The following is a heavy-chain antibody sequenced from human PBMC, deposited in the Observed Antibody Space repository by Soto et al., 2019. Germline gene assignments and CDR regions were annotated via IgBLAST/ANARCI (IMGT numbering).Heavy chain of an antibody. CDR3: AREMATMSGAFDI. J-gene: IGHJ3*02. Sequence: GGSLRLSCAASGFTFSDYYMSWIRQAPGKGLEWVSYISSSSSYTNYADSVKGRFTISRDNAKNSLYLQMNSLRAEDTAVYYCAREMATMSGAFDIWGQGTMVTVSS. CDR1: GFTFSDYY. D-gene: IGHD5-12*01. CDR2: ISSSSSYT. V-gene: IGHV3-11*06.